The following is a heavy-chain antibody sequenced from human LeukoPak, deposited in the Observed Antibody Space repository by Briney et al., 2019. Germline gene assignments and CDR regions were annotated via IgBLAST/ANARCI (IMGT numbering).Heavy chain of an antibody. CDR1: GYSISSGYY. V-gene: IGHV4-38-2*02. D-gene: IGHD3-16*01. Sequence: PSETLSLTCTVSGYSISSGYYWGWIRQPPGKGLEWIGSIYHSGSTYYNPSLKSRVTISVDTSKNQFSLKLSSVTAADPAVYCCARGSLRGGWYFDLWGRGTLVTVSS. CDR2: IYHSGST. CDR3: ARGSLRGGWYFDL. J-gene: IGHJ2*01.